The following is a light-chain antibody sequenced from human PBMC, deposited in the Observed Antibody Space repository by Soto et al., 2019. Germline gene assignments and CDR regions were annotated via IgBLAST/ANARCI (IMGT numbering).Light chain of an antibody. V-gene: IGKV3-15*01. Sequence: EIVMTQSPATQSVSPGERATLSCRASQSVSSNLAWYQQKPGQAPRLLIYGASTRATGIPARFSGSGSGTEFTLTISSLQYEDVAVYYCQQYSYWPLTFGGGTKVEIK. CDR2: GAS. J-gene: IGKJ4*01. CDR3: QQYSYWPLT. CDR1: QSVSSN.